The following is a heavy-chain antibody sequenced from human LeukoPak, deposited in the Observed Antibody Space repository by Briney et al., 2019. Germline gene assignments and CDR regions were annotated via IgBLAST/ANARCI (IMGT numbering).Heavy chain of an antibody. Sequence: ASVKVSCKASGYTFTSYGISWVRQAPGQGLEWMGWISAYNGNINYAQKLQGRVTMTTDTSTSTAYMELRSLRSDDTAVYYCARAYRYSGSYYWETYYFDYWGQGTLVTVSS. V-gene: IGHV1-18*01. D-gene: IGHD1-26*01. CDR2: ISAYNGNI. CDR3: ARAYRYSGSYYWETYYFDY. CDR1: GYTFTSYG. J-gene: IGHJ4*02.